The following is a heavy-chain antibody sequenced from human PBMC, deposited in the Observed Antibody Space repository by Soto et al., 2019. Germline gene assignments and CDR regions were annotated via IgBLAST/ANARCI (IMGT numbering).Heavy chain of an antibody. CDR1: GFTFRSYA. D-gene: IGHD3-22*01. J-gene: IGHJ1*01. Sequence: VGSLRLSCAASGFTFRSYAMSWVRQAPGKGLEWVSAISGSGGGTYYAGSEKGRFTISRDNSKNTLYLQMNSLRAEDTAVYYCAKDYDSSPEYFQHWGQGTLVTVSS. CDR2: ISGSGGGT. V-gene: IGHV3-23*01. CDR3: AKDYDSSPEYFQH.